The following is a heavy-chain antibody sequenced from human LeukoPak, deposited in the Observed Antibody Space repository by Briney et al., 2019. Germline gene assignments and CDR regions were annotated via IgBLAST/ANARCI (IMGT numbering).Heavy chain of an antibody. D-gene: IGHD1-1*01. CDR2: IHSDGST. J-gene: IGHJ3*02. CDR3: ARDRTYGAFDI. Sequence: GGSLRLSCAASGFTVSSNYMTWVRQAPGKELEWVSVIHSDGSTYYADSVKGRFTISRDNSKNTLYLQMNSLRAEDTAVYYCARDRTYGAFDIWGQGTMVTVSS. V-gene: IGHV3-53*01. CDR1: GFTVSSNY.